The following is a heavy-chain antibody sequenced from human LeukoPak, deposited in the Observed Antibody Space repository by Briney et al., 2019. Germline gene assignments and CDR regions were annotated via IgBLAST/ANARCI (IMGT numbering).Heavy chain of an antibody. CDR3: ARDFRVVVAATVYYYGMDV. CDR2: ISYDGSNK. J-gene: IGHJ6*02. Sequence: GGSLRLSCAASGFTFSSYAMHWVRQAPGKGLEWVAVISYDGSNKYYADSVKGRFTISRDNSKNTLYLQMNSLRAEDTAVYYCARDFRVVVAATVYYYGMDVWGQGTTVTVSS. CDR1: GFTFSSYA. D-gene: IGHD2-15*01. V-gene: IGHV3-30-3*01.